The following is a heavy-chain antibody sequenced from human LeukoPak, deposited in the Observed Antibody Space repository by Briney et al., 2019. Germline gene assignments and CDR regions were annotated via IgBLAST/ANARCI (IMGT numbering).Heavy chain of an antibody. Sequence: PGGSLRLSCAASGFTFSSYAMSWVRQAPGKGLEWVSSISSSSSYIYYADSVKGRFTISRDNAKNSLYLQMNSLRADDTAVYYCARDSSSGTNSFDPWGQGTLVTVSS. CDR1: GFTFSSYA. V-gene: IGHV3-21*01. CDR2: ISSSSSYI. CDR3: ARDSSSGTNSFDP. D-gene: IGHD6-13*01. J-gene: IGHJ5*02.